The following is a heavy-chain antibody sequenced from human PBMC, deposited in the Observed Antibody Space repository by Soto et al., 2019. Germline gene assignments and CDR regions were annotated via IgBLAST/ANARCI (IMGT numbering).Heavy chain of an antibody. CDR3: TANDHDDHTNLDQ. D-gene: IGHD1-1*01. V-gene: IGHV3-73*01. CDR2: IRSKANNYAT. CDR1: GFTFSGSS. J-gene: IGHJ4*02. Sequence: EVQLVESGGGLVQPGGSLKLSCAASGFTFSGSSMHWVRRASGKGLEWVGRIRSKANNYATAYAASVKGRFTISRDDSKNTAYLQMNSLKAEDTAVYYCTANDHDDHTNLDQWGQGTMVTVSS.